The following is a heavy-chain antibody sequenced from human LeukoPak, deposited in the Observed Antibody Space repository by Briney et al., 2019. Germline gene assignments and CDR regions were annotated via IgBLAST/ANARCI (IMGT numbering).Heavy chain of an antibody. CDR2: IYYSGST. V-gene: IGHV4-59*12. D-gene: IGHD3-3*01. CDR1: GGSISSYY. Sequence: SETLSLTCTVSGGSISSYYWSWIRQPPGKGLEWIGYIYYSGSTNYNPSLKSRVTISVDTSKNQFSLKLSSVTAADTAVYYCASLRYDFWSGYSTKYYYYGMDVWGQGTTVTVSS. CDR3: ASLRYDFWSGYSTKYYYYGMDV. J-gene: IGHJ6*02.